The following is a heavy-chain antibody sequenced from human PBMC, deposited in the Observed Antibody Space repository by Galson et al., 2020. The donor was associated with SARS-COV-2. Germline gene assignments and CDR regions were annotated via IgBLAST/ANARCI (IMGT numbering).Heavy chain of an antibody. J-gene: IGHJ6*02. CDR1: GYWFTTYW. CDR3: ARLDGSNGEMYGMDV. Sequence: HGESLKISCKTSGYWFTTYWIGWVRQMPGKGLEWMGIIYPDDSDTRYSPSFQGQVTISADKSISTAYLQWSGLRVSDTAMYYWARLDGSNGEMYGMDVWGQGTAVTVSS. D-gene: IGHD2-8*01. CDR2: IYPDDSDT. V-gene: IGHV5-51*01.